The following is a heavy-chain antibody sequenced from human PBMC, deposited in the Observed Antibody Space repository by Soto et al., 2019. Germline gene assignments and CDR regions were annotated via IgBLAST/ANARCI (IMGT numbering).Heavy chain of an antibody. Sequence: PSETLSLTCTVSGGSISSSGYYWGWIRQPPGKGLEWIGSIYHSGSTYYNPSLESRVTISIDTFKNHFSLKLSSVTAADTAVYYCARDKYLVVVAATPFLSNPGYYYGMDVWGQGTTVTVSS. CDR3: ARDKYLVVVAATPFLSNPGYYYGMDV. CDR1: GGSISSSGYY. CDR2: IYHSGST. V-gene: IGHV4-39*02. D-gene: IGHD2-15*01. J-gene: IGHJ6*02.